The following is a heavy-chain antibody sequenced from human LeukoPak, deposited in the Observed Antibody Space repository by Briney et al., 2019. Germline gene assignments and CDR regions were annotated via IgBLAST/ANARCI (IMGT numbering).Heavy chain of an antibody. CDR3: AKDNKGWAFDY. V-gene: IGHV3-30*02. CDR2: KRFDRNNE. J-gene: IGHJ4*02. Sequence: GGSLRLSCAASGFTFSSYGMHWLRQTPGKGLEWVSFKRFDRNNEDYADSVKGRFTISRDNSKNTAYLQMNSLRPEDTAVYYCAKDNKGWAFDYWGQGTLVTVS. CDR1: GFTFSSYG. D-gene: IGHD6-19*01.